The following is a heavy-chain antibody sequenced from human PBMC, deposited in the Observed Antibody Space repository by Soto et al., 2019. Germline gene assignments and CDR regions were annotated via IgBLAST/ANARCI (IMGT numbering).Heavy chain of an antibody. CDR3: TRTYCISSSCYDLFDY. J-gene: IGHJ4*02. CDR2: IHHSGST. D-gene: IGHD2-2*01. CDR1: GASISSYY. V-gene: IGHV4-59*01. Sequence: SETLSLTCTVSGASISSYYWGWIRQPPGKGLEWIGYIHHSGSTNYNPSLKSRVTISLDTSKNQFSLKLSSVTAADTALYCCTRTYCISSSCYDLFDYWGQGTLVTVSS.